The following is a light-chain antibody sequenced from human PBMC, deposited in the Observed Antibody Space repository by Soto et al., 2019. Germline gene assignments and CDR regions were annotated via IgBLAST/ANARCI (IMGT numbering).Light chain of an antibody. CDR2: DAS. V-gene: IGKV3-15*01. CDR1: QSVGGN. Sequence: TVMTQSPAALSVSPGDRASLSCRASQSVGGNLAWYQLKPGQSPRLLIYDASTRATGIPDRFTGSGSGTELTLTIASLQAEDIAMYYCQQYEAWPPLTFGGGTKVDLK. J-gene: IGKJ4*01. CDR3: QQYEAWPPLT.